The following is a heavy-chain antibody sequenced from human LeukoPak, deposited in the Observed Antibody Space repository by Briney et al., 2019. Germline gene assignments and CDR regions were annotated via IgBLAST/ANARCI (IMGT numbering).Heavy chain of an antibody. D-gene: IGHD3-22*01. Sequence: SVKVSCKASGGTFSSYAISWVRQAPGQGLEWMGRIIPIFGTANYAQKLQGRVTMTTDTSTSTAYMELRSLRSDDTAVYYCARESDYYYDSSGYYLFDYWGQGTLVTVSS. CDR2: IIPIFGTA. J-gene: IGHJ4*02. CDR3: ARESDYYYDSSGYYLFDY. CDR1: GGTFSSYA. V-gene: IGHV1-69*05.